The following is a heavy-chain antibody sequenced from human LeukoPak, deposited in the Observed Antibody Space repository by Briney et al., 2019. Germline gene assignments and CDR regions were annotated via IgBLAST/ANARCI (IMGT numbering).Heavy chain of an antibody. CDR1: GGPISSYY. CDR3: ARDARGWSGFDY. V-gene: IGHV4-4*07. CDR2: IYTTGNT. J-gene: IGHJ4*02. Sequence: KPSETLSLTCSVSGGPISSYYWSWIRQPAGKGREWIGRIYTTGNTDYNPSLKSRVTMSVDTSKNQFSLNLSSVTAADTAVYYCARDARGWSGFDYWGQGTLVTVSS. D-gene: IGHD3-3*01.